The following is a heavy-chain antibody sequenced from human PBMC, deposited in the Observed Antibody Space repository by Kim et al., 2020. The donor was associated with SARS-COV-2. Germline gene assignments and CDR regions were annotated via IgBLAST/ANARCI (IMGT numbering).Heavy chain of an antibody. Sequence: GGSLRLSCSASGFTFSSYAMHWVRQAPGKGLEYVSAISSNGGSTYYADSVKGRFTISRDNSKNTLYLQMSSLRAEDTAVYYCVKASEETYYYDSSGFDYWGQGTLVTVSS. CDR3: VKASEETYYYDSSGFDY. V-gene: IGHV3-64D*09. J-gene: IGHJ4*02. CDR1: GFTFSSYA. CDR2: ISSNGGST. D-gene: IGHD3-22*01.